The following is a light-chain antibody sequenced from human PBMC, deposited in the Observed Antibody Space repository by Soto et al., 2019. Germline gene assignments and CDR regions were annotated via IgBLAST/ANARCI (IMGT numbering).Light chain of an antibody. V-gene: IGKV3-15*01. CDR3: QQYNTWPPIT. CDR2: GAS. CDR1: QSVSSN. Sequence: EIVMTQSPATLSVSPGERATLSCRASQSVSSNLAWYQQKPGQAPRLLIYGASTRATGIPARFSGSGSGTDFPLTIISLQSEDFAVYYCQQYNTWPPITFGPGTRLDIK. J-gene: IGKJ5*01.